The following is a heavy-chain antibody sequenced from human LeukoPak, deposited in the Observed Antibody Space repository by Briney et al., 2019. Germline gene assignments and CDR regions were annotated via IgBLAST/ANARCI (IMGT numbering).Heavy chain of an antibody. V-gene: IGHV1-18*01. Sequence: ASVKVSCKASGYTFTSYGISWVRQAPGQGLEWMGWISAYNGNTNYAQKLQGRVTMTTDTSTSTAYMELRSLRSDDTAVYYCARDPRSPYYYYYYTDVWGKGTTVTISS. J-gene: IGHJ6*03. CDR2: ISAYNGNT. CDR1: GYTFTSYG. CDR3: ARDPRSPYYYYYYTDV.